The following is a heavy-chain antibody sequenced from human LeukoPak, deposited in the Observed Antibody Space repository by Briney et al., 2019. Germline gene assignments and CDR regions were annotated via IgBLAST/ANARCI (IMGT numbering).Heavy chain of an antibody. Sequence: SVKVSCKASGGTFSSYAISWVRQAPGQGLEWMGGIIPIFGTANYAQKFQGRVTITTDESTSTAYMELSSLRSEDTAVYYCASPDYDSSGYSDYWGQGTLITVSS. V-gene: IGHV1-69*05. CDR2: IIPIFGTA. CDR1: GGTFSSYA. J-gene: IGHJ4*02. CDR3: ASPDYDSSGYSDY. D-gene: IGHD3-22*01.